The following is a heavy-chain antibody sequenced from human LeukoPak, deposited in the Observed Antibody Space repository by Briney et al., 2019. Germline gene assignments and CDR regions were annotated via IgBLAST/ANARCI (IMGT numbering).Heavy chain of an antibody. J-gene: IGHJ4*02. V-gene: IGHV3-33*01. Sequence: GGSLRLSCAASGFTFSSYGMHWVRQAPGKGLEWVAVIWYDGSDKYYADSVKGRFTISRDNSKNTLYLQMNSLRAEDTAVYYCARGYRMVGYHFDYWGQGTLVTVSS. CDR3: ARGYRMVGYHFDY. CDR2: IWYDGSDK. CDR1: GFTFSSYG. D-gene: IGHD2-8*01.